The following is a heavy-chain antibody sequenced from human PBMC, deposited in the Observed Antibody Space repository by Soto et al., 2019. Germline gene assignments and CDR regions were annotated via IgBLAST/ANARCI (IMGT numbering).Heavy chain of an antibody. CDR2: IIPIFGTA. CDR3: AGTIAMGYYDRSGYYSH. V-gene: IGHV1-69*01. CDR1: GGTFSSYA. J-gene: IGHJ1*01. D-gene: IGHD3-22*01. Sequence: QVQLVQSGAEVKKPGSSVKVSCKASGGTFSSYAISWVRQAPGQGLEWMGGIIPIFGTANYAQKFQGRVTSTADEFKSTAEMELSSLGSEDTVVYYRAGTIAMGYYDRSGYYSHWGQGTLVTVSS.